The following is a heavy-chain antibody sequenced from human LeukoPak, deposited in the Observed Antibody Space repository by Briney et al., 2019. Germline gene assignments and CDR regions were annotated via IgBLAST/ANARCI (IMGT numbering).Heavy chain of an antibody. J-gene: IGHJ3*02. CDR1: GGTFSSYA. D-gene: IGHD3/OR15-3a*01. Sequence: GASVKVSCKASGGTFSSYAISWVRQAPGQGLEWMGWMNPDSGGTNYAQKFQDRVTMNRDTSITTAYMELSRLTSDDTAIYYCARIMEYYDFTPRGFDIWGQGTMVAVSS. V-gene: IGHV1-2*02. CDR3: ARIMEYYDFTPRGFDI. CDR2: MNPDSGGT.